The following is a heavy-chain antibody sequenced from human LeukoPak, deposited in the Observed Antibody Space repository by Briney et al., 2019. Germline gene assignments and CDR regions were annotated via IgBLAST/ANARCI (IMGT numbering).Heavy chain of an antibody. CDR1: GYSFTSYW. D-gene: IGHD2-2*02. CDR2: IYPGDSDT. Sequence: GESLKISCKGSGYSFTSYWIGWGRQMPGKGLEGMVSIYPGDSDTRYSPSFQGQVPISADKSISTAYLQWSSLTASDTAMSYCATILEYCSSTSCYRSPDAFDIWGQGTLVTVSS. V-gene: IGHV5-51*01. J-gene: IGHJ3*02. CDR3: ATILEYCSSTSCYRSPDAFDI.